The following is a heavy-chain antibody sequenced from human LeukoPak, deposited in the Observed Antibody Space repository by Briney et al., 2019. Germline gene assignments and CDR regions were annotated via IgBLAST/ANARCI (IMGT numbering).Heavy chain of an antibody. Sequence: SETLSLTCAVYGGSFSGYYWSWIRQPPGKGLEWIGEISHSGSTNYNPSLKSRVTISVDTSKNQFSLKLSSVTAADTAVYYCARAPCSSTSCYPYYYYYGMDVWGKGTTVTVSS. D-gene: IGHD2-2*01. CDR2: ISHSGST. CDR3: ARAPCSSTSCYPYYYYYGMDV. V-gene: IGHV4-34*01. J-gene: IGHJ6*04. CDR1: GGSFSGYY.